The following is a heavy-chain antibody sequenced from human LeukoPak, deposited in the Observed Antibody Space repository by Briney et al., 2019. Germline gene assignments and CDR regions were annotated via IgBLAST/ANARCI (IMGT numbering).Heavy chain of an antibody. CDR2: IYTSGST. D-gene: IGHD3-10*01. CDR1: GGSISSGSYY. CDR3: AREGGLLWFGELSATDAFDI. V-gene: IGHV4-61*02. J-gene: IGHJ3*02. Sequence: SETLSLTCTVSGGSISSGSYYWSWIRQPAGKGLEWIGRIYTSGSTNYNPSLKSRVTISVDTSKTQFSLKLSSVTAADTAVYYCAREGGLLWFGELSATDAFDIWGQGTMVTVSS.